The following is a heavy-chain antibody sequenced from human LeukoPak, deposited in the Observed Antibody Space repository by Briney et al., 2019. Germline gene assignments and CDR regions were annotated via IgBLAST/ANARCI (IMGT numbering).Heavy chain of an antibody. Sequence: GASVKVSCTASGYTFTSYYMHWVRQAPGQGLEWMGIINPSGGSTSYAQKFQGRVTMTRDVSTSTVYMELSSLRSEDTAVYYCARGYLGYCSGGSCYDWFDPWGQGTLVTVSS. CDR2: INPSGGST. J-gene: IGHJ5*02. CDR3: ARGYLGYCSGGSCYDWFDP. V-gene: IGHV1-46*01. D-gene: IGHD2-15*01. CDR1: GYTFTSYY.